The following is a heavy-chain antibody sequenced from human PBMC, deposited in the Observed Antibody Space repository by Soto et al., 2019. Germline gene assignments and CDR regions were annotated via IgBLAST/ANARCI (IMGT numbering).Heavy chain of an antibody. J-gene: IGHJ3*01. CDR3: ARGNLGGFDL. CDR1: GFTFNYYW. D-gene: IGHD4-4*01. V-gene: IGHV3-74*01. CDR2: IQNDGSRT. Sequence: EVQLVESEGGLVQRGGSLRLSCAASGFTFNYYWMHWVRQAPGQGLMWVAHIQNDGSRTTYADSVKGRFTISRDNAKHTMYLQMNSLRAEDTAVYYCARGNLGGFDLWGEGTTVTVSS.